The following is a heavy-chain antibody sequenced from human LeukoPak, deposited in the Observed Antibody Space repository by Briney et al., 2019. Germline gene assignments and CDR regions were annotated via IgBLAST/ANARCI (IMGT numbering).Heavy chain of an antibody. J-gene: IGHJ6*03. CDR1: GYSFTNYW. Sequence: GESQKISCKGSGYSFTNYWIGWVRQMPGKGLEWMGIIYPGDSDTTYSPSFQGQVTISADRSISTAYLQWSSLKASDTAMYYCARHTTYYYMDVWGKGTTVTVSS. CDR3: ARHTTYYYMDV. D-gene: IGHD1-26*01. V-gene: IGHV5-51*01. CDR2: IYPGDSDT.